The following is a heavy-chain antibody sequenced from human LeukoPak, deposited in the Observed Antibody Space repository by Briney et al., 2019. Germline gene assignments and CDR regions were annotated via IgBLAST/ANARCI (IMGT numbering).Heavy chain of an antibody. CDR2: ISGTSRYT. J-gene: IGHJ6*02. D-gene: IGHD1-1*01. V-gene: IGHV3-11*06. CDR3: ARYDLHYYGMDV. CDR1: GFTFTDYY. Sequence: GGSLRLSCAASGFTFTDYYMTWVRQAPGKGLEWLSYISGTSRYTNYADSVKGRFTISRDNAKNSLDLQMNSLRAEDTAVYYCARYDLHYYGMDVWGQGTTVTVSS.